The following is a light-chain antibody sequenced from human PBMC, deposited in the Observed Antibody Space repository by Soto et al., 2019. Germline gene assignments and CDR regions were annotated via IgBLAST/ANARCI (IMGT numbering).Light chain of an antibody. CDR3: SSYAASNNLGV. CDR1: SSDVGGYNY. CDR2: EVS. Sequence: QSVLTQPPSASGSPGQSVTISCIGTSSDVGGYNYVSWYQQHPGKAPKLMIYEVSKRPSGVPDRFSGSKSGNTASLTVSRLQAEDEADYYCSSYAASNNLGVFGGGTQLTVL. J-gene: IGLJ2*01. V-gene: IGLV2-8*01.